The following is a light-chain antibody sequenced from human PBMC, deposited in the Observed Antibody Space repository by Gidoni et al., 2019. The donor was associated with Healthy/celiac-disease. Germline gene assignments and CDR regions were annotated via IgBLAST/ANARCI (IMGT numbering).Light chain of an antibody. CDR2: WAS. J-gene: IGKJ1*01. CDR1: QSDLYSSNNKNY. Sequence: DIVMTPSPDSLAVSLGERATINCKSSQSDLYSSNNKNYLAWYQQKPGQPPKLLIYWASTRESGVPDRFSGSGSGTDFTLTISSLQAEDVAVYYCQQYYSTWTFGQGTKVEIK. CDR3: QQYYSTWT. V-gene: IGKV4-1*01.